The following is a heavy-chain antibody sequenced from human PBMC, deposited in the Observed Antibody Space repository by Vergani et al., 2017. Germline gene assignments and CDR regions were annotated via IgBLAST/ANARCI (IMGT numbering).Heavy chain of an antibody. Sequence: QVQLQASGPGLVKPSQTLSLTCTVTGGSINSGDYYWRWIRQPPGEGLEWIGYIYYSGSTYYNPSLKSRVSVSIDTSKNQFSLNLNSVTAADTAVYYCASERIGGILAFDIWDQGTMVTVSS. CDR2: IYYSGST. CDR3: ASERIGGILAFDI. D-gene: IGHD2-21*01. CDR1: GGSINSGDYY. J-gene: IGHJ3*02. V-gene: IGHV4-30-4*01.